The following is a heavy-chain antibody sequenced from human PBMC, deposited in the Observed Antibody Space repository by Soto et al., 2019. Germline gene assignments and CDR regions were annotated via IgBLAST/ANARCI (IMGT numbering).Heavy chain of an antibody. CDR3: ARAPDCGGGSCYSGHRYYGMDV. CDR2: INTDGSWT. CDR1: GFTFNNYW. Sequence: EVQLVESGGGLVQPGGSLRLSCEASGFTFNNYWVHWVRQPPGKGLVWVSRINTDGSWTNYADSVKGRFTMSRDNAKNTLYLQMNRLRDEDTAVYYCARAPDCGGGSCYSGHRYYGMDVWGQGATVTVSS. J-gene: IGHJ6*02. V-gene: IGHV3-74*01. D-gene: IGHD2-15*01.